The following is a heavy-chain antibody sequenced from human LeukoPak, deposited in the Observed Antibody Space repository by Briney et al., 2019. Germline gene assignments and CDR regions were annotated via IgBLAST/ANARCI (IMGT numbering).Heavy chain of an antibody. Sequence: PSETLSLTCTVSGGSASRYYWSWIRQPPGKSLEWIGYIYYTGSTTYSPSLKSRVTISIDTSNNRFSLNLTSVTAADTAVYYCARLPGIAAVWGQGTLVIVSS. J-gene: IGHJ1*01. V-gene: IGHV4-59*08. D-gene: IGHD6-13*01. CDR3: ARLPGIAAV. CDR1: GGSASRYY. CDR2: IYYTGST.